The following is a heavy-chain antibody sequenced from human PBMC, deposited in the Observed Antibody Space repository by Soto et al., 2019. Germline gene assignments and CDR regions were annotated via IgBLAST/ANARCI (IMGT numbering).Heavy chain of an antibody. V-gene: IGHV3-30*18. J-gene: IGHJ6*02. D-gene: IGHD1-1*01. CDR1: GFFCGSYG. CDR3: AKGATLTGYKCYSYLCMNV. Sequence: QVQLVESGGGVVQPGRSLRLCCVGSGFFCGSYGIHWVLQAPGKGLEWVAVISYDGNTKYYGESGKGRFTISRDNSNNPRYMRMNTVRGEDRDVYYCAKGATLTGYKCYSYLCMNVCCQGTFVTVS. CDR2: ISYDGNTK.